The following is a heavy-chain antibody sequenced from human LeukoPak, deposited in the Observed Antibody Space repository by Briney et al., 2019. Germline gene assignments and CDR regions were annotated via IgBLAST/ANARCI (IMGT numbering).Heavy chain of an antibody. CDR2: IYYSGST. Sequence: SETLSLTCTVSGGSISSSSYYWGWIRQPPGKGLEWIGSIYYSGSTYYNPSLKSRVTISVDTSKNQFSLKLSSVTAADTAVYYCAGNYDILTGYFTTWGQGTLVTVSS. CDR1: GGSISSSSYY. D-gene: IGHD3-9*01. V-gene: IGHV4-39*07. CDR3: AGNYDILTGYFTT. J-gene: IGHJ5*02.